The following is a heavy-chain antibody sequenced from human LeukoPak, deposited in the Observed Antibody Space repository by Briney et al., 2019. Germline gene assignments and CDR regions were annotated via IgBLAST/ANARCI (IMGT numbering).Heavy chain of an antibody. J-gene: IGHJ2*01. V-gene: IGHV4-59*01. Sequence: PSETLSLTCTVSGGSISSYYGSWVRQPPGKGLGWIGYIYYSGTTNYNPSLKTRVTISVDTSKNQFSLKLSSVTAADTAVYYCARSTPRYYYDSSGYPYWYFDLWGRGTLVTVSS. CDR1: GGSISSYY. D-gene: IGHD3-22*01. CDR2: IYYSGTT. CDR3: ARSTPRYYYDSSGYPYWYFDL.